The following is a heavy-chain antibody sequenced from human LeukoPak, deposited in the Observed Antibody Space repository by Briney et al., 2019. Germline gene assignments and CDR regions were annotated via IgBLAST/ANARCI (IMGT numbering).Heavy chain of an antibody. CDR3: ARESYCSGGSCYSGRAFDI. CDR2: IKNDGSST. D-gene: IGHD2-15*01. CDR1: GFTFSSYW. J-gene: IGHJ3*02. Sequence: GGSLRLSCAASGFTFSSYWMHWVRQAPGKGLVWVSRIKNDGSSTYYADSVKGRLTISRDNAKNTLYLQMNSLRAEDTAVYYCARESYCSGGSCYSGRAFDIWGKGTMVTVSS. V-gene: IGHV3-74*01.